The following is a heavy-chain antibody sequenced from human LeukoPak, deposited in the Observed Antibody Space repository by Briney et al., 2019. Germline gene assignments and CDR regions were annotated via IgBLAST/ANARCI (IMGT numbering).Heavy chain of an antibody. J-gene: IGHJ4*02. CDR1: GGTFSSYT. CDR2: IIPILGIA. D-gene: IGHD4-17*01. CDR3: ASLKDYGDYGIDY. V-gene: IGHV1-69*02. Sequence: ASVKVSFKASGGTFSSYTISWVRQAPGQGLAWMGRIIPILGIANYAQKFQGRVTITADKSTSTAYMELSSLRSEDTAVYYCASLKDYGDYGIDYWGQGTLVTVSS.